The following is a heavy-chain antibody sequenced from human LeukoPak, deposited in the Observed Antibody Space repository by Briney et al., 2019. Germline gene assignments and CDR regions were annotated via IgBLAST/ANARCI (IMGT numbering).Heavy chain of an antibody. J-gene: IGHJ4*02. D-gene: IGHD3-22*01. V-gene: IGHV4-4*07. CDR1: GGSISSYY. CDR2: IYTSGST. CDR3: ARGILGDYYDSSGYSSYYFDY. Sequence: SETLSLTCTVSGGSISSYYWSWIRQPAGKGLEWIGRIYTSGSTNYNPSLKSRATMSVDTSKNQFSLKLSSVTAADTAVYYCARGILGDYYDSSGYSSYYFDYWGQGTLVTVSS.